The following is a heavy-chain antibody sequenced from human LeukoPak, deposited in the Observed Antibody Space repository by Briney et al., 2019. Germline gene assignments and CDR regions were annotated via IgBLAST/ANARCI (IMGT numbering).Heavy chain of an antibody. J-gene: IGHJ4*02. CDR2: IHNSGTT. V-gene: IGHV4-59*08. D-gene: IGHD3-22*01. CDR1: GGSISRDF. CDR3: ARPRNDYDTSVYGD. Sequence: KSSETLSLTCTVSGGSISRDFWIWIRQPPGKRLEWIGYIHNSGTTDYNPSFKSRVTISEDTSTNQFSLGLNSVTAADTAVYYCARPRNDYDTSVYGDWGQGTLVTVSS.